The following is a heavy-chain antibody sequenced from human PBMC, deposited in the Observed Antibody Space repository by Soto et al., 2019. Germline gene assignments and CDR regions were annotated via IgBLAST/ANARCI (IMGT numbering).Heavy chain of an antibody. CDR2: ISGSGGTT. J-gene: IGHJ4*02. D-gene: IGHD6-25*01. Sequence: EVQLLESGGGLVQPGRSLRLSCAASGFTFSSYAMSWVRQAPGKGLEWVSAISGSGGTTYYAASVKGRFTISRDNSKNTLFLQMTSLRAEDTAVYYCAKFFVETGGSSGWPWTFHYWGQGTLVTVSS. V-gene: IGHV3-23*01. CDR3: AKFFVETGGSSGWPWTFHY. CDR1: GFTFSSYA.